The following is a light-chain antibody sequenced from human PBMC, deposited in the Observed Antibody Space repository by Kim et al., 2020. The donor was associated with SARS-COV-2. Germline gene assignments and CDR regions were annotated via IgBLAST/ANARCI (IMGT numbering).Light chain of an antibody. J-gene: IGLJ2*01. Sequence: SSELTQDPAVSVALGQTVRITCQGDSLRSYYATWYQQKPGQAPIVVIYGKNNSPSGIPDRFSGSSSGDTASLTITGTQAGAEADYYSHSRGSNDNVLFGG. CDR2: GKN. V-gene: IGLV3-19*01. CDR3: HSRGSNDNVL. CDR1: SLRSYY.